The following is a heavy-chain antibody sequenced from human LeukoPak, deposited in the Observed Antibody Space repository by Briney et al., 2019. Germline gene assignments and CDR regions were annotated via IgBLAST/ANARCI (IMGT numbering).Heavy chain of an antibody. CDR3: ARWADDYGDPLWYIDL. Sequence: PGGSLRLSCAASGFTFSSYSMNWVRQAPGEGLEWVSSISSSSSYIYYADSVKGRFTISRDNAKNSLYLQMNSLRAEDTAVYYCARWADDYGDPLWYIDLWGRGTLVTVSS. V-gene: IGHV3-21*01. CDR2: ISSSSSYI. CDR1: GFTFSSYS. J-gene: IGHJ2*01. D-gene: IGHD4-17*01.